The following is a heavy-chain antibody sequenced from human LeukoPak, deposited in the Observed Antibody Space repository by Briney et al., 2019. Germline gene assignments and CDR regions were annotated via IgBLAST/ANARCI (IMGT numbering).Heavy chain of an antibody. V-gene: IGHV3-21*01. CDR1: GFTFRTYG. J-gene: IGHJ3*02. Sequence: GGALRLSCAASGFTFRTYGMNWVRQAPGKGLEGVSFISSSSSSIYYADSVEGRFTISRDNAANSLYLQMNSLRAEDTAVYYCASRGREGDKYELPSDAFDIWGQGTMVTVSS. CDR3: ASRGREGDKYELPSDAFDI. D-gene: IGHD2-21*01. CDR2: ISSSSSSI.